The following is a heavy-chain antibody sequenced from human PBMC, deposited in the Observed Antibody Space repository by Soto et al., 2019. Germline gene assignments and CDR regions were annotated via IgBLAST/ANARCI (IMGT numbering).Heavy chain of an antibody. J-gene: IGHJ4*02. V-gene: IGHV1-69*02. Sequence: QVQLVQSGAEVKKPGSSVKVSCKASGGTFSSYTISWVRQAPGQGLEWMGRIIPILAIANYAQKFQGRVAITADKSTITAYMELSSLRSEDTAVYYCARVGRTYDDISAGYYSGSGRHRSIDYYFDYWGQGTLVTVSS. CDR3: ARVGRTYDDISAGYYSGSGRHRSIDYYFDY. CDR1: GGTFSSYT. CDR2: IIPILAIA. D-gene: IGHD3-9*01.